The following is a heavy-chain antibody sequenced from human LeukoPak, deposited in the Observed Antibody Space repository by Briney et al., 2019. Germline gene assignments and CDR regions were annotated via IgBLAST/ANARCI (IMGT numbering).Heavy chain of an antibody. CDR1: GFPFSSYW. J-gene: IGHJ4*02. V-gene: IGHV3-7*04. CDR3: TRVGYIDGGIDY. Sequence: GSLRLSCVASGFPFSSYWMTWVRQAPGKGLEWVANIKQDGSKKSYVDSVKGRFTISRDNAKNSLYLQMNSLRAEDTAIYYCTRVGYIDGGIDYWGQGTLVIVSS. CDR2: IKQDGSKK. D-gene: IGHD5-24*01.